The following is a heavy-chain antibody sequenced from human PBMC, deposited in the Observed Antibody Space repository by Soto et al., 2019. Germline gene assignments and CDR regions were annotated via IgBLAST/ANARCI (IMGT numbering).Heavy chain of an antibody. V-gene: IGHV3-48*03. CDR2: ISSSGDTK. CDR3: VRGTIVGATFTY. Sequence: GAALRLSCAASGFTFSSYDMNWVRQAPGKGLEWLSYISSSGDTKNYADSVQGRFTVSRDSAKNSLYLQMNSLRTDDTAVYYCVRGTIVGATFTYWGQGTLVTVSS. CDR1: GFTFSSYD. D-gene: IGHD1-26*01. J-gene: IGHJ4*02.